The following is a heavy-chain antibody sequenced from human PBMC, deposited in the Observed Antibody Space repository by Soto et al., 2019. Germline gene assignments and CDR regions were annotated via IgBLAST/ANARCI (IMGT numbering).Heavy chain of an antibody. CDR1: GFSLSTSGVG. J-gene: IGHJ5*02. CDR3: AHTYYDFWSGYYYWFDP. D-gene: IGHD3-3*01. CDR2: IYWDDDK. V-gene: IGHV2-5*02. Sequence: QNTLKESGPTLVKPTQTLTLTCTFSGFSLSTSGVGVGWIRQPPGKALEWLALIYWDDDKRYSPSLKSRLTITKDTSKNQVVLTMTNMDPVDTATYYCAHTYYDFWSGYYYWFDPWGQGTLVTVSS.